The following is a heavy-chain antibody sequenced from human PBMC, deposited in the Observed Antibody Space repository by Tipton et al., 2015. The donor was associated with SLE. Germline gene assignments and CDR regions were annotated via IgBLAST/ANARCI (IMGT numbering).Heavy chain of an antibody. CDR3: ARKGTGPFDY. V-gene: IGHV4-39*07. CDR2: IYHSGST. CDR1: GGSISSSSYY. D-gene: IGHD2-8*02. J-gene: IGHJ4*02. Sequence: TLSLTCTVSGGSISSSSYYWGWIRQPPGKGLEWIGSIYHSGSTYYNPSLKSRVTISVDRSKNQFSLKLSSVTAADTAVYYCARKGTGPFDYWGQGTLVTVSS.